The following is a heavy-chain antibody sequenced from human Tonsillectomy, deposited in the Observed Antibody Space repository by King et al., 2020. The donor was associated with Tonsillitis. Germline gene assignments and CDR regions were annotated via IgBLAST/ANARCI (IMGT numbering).Heavy chain of an antibody. V-gene: IGHV1-2*06. Sequence: VQLVESGAEVKKPGASVKVSCTASGYSFAAYSIHWVRQAPGQGLEWMGRINPNSGGTNYAQKFQGRVTMTRDTSIGTAYVELSRLRSDDMAVYFCARDDDSSGYYHTFDHWGQGTLVTVSS. J-gene: IGHJ4*02. D-gene: IGHD3-22*01. CDR3: ARDDDSSGYYHTFDH. CDR1: GYSFAAYS. CDR2: INPNSGGT.